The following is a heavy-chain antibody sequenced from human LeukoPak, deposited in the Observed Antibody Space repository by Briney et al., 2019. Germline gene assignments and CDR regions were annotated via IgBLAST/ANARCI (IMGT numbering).Heavy chain of an antibody. CDR1: GYTFTSYA. D-gene: IGHD4-11*01. J-gene: IGHJ5*02. V-gene: IGHV1-3*01. Sequence: ASVKVSCKASGYTFTSYAMHWVRQAPGQRLEWMGWINAGNGNTKYSQKFQGRVTITRDTSASTAYMELSSLRSEDTAVYYCARPDSTYNPWFAPWGQGTLVPVS. CDR2: INAGNGNT. CDR3: ARPDSTYNPWFAP.